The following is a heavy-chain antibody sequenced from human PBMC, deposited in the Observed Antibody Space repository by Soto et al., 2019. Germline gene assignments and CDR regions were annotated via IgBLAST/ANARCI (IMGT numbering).Heavy chain of an antibody. CDR3: ARERSGYFDS. CDR1: GYTFTSYD. Sequence: QVQLVQSGAEVKKPGASVKVSCKASGYTFTSYDINRVRQATGQGLEWMGWMNPHSGNRGYAQKFQGRVTMTRNTPISTSYMELRSLRSEDTAVSDCARERSGYFDSWGQGTMVTVSP. D-gene: IGHD1-26*01. J-gene: IGHJ4*02. V-gene: IGHV1-8*01. CDR2: MNPHSGNR.